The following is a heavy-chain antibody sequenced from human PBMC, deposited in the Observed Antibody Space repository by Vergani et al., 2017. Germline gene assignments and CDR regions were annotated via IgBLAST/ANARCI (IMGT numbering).Heavy chain of an antibody. V-gene: IGHV1-18*01. CDR1: GYTFTSYG. Sequence: QVQLVQSGAEVKKPGASVKVSCKASGYTFTSYGISWVRQAPGQGLEWMGWISAYNGNTNYAQKLQGRVTITADKSTSTAYIELSSLRSEDTAVYYCARETAAGSYDAFDIWGQGTMVTVSS. CDR2: ISAYNGNT. CDR3: ARETAAGSYDAFDI. J-gene: IGHJ3*02. D-gene: IGHD6-13*01.